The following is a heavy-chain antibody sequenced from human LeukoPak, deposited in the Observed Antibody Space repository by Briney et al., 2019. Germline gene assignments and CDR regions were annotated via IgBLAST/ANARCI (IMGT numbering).Heavy chain of an antibody. Sequence: GGSLRLSCAASGFTFSSYAMNWVRQAPGKGLEWVSVISGSGASTYYADSVKGRFTISRDNAKNSLYLQMNSLRVEDTAVYYCARAHNWKYGTFDYWGQGTLVTVSS. CDR2: ISGSGAST. CDR3: ARAHNWKYGTFDY. V-gene: IGHV3-23*01. CDR1: GFTFSSYA. D-gene: IGHD1-7*01. J-gene: IGHJ4*02.